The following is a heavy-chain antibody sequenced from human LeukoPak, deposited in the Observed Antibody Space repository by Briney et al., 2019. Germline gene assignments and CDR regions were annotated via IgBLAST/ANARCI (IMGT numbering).Heavy chain of an antibody. CDR1: GFTFSNYY. D-gene: IGHD1/OR15-1a*01. V-gene: IGHV3-11*01. Sequence: PGGSLRLSCAASGFTFSNYYMSWIRQAPGKGLEWVSYISSSGSTIYYADSVKGRFTISRDNAKNSLYLQMNSLRAEDTAVYYCARGTTDPKRTTAITPDFDSWGQGTLVTVSS. CDR2: ISSSGSTI. CDR3: ARGTTDPKRTTAITPDFDS. J-gene: IGHJ4*02.